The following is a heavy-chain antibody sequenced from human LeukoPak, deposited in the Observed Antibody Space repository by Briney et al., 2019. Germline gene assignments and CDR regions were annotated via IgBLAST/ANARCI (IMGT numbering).Heavy chain of an antibody. D-gene: IGHD6-19*01. J-gene: IGHJ4*02. Sequence: ASVKVSCKASGYTFTSYYMHWVRQAPGQGLEWMGIINPSGGSTSYAQKFQGRVTLTRDMSTSTDYLELSSLRSDDTAVYYCARDRKQWLVRRSYFFDYWGQGTLVTVSS. CDR1: GYTFTSYY. CDR2: INPSGGST. V-gene: IGHV1-46*01. CDR3: ARDRKQWLVRRSYFFDY.